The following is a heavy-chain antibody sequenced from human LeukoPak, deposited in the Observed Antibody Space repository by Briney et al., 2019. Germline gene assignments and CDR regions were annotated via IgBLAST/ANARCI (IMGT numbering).Heavy chain of an antibody. J-gene: IGHJ4*02. CDR1: GYTFTSYY. CDR2: INPSGGST. D-gene: IGHD3-22*01. V-gene: IGHV1-46*01. Sequence: ASVTVSFTASGYTFTSYYMHWVRQAPGQGLEWMGIINPSGGSTSYAQKFQGRVTMTRDTSTSTVYMELSSLRSEDTAVYYCARGSMAYYYDSSGIDYWGQGTLVTVSS. CDR3: ARGSMAYYYDSSGIDY.